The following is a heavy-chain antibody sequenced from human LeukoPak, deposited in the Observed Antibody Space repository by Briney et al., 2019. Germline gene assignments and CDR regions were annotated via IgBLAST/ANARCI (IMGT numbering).Heavy chain of an antibody. CDR1: GYIFTNYW. CDR2: IYPGDSDT. Sequence: PGESLQIPCKGSGYIFTNYWIGWVRQMPGKGLEWMGIIYPGDSDTRYSPSFQGQVTISADKSISTAYLQWSSLKASDTAMYYCARQENYYYSSTYLDYWGQGTLVTVSS. V-gene: IGHV5-51*01. J-gene: IGHJ4*02. CDR3: ARQENYYYSSTYLDY. D-gene: IGHD3-22*01.